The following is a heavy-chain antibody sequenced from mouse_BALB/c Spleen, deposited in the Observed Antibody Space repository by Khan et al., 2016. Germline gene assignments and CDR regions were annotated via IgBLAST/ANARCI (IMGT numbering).Heavy chain of an antibody. Sequence: QVTLKESGPGILQPSQTLSLTCSFSGFSLSTSGMGVSWIRQPSGKGLEWLAHIYWDDDKRYHPSLKSRLTISKDTSSNQVFLKITSVDTADIATYYCARRAWVDYFDYWGQGTTLTVSS. V-gene: IGHV8-12*01. CDR2: IYWDDDK. CDR3: ARRAWVDYFDY. D-gene: IGHD4-1*01. J-gene: IGHJ2*01. CDR1: GFSLSTSGMG.